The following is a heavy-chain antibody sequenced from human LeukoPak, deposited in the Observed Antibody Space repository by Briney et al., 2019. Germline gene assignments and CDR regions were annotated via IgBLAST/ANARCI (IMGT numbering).Heavy chain of an antibody. CDR3: TSRGWIVGLVDY. Sequence: SETLSLTCTVSGGSISSSSYYWVWIRQPPGNGLEWIASIYYSGTTYYNPSLKSRVTISADTSKNQFSLKLSSVTAADTAVYYCTSRGWIVGLVDYWGQGTLVTVSS. CDR2: IYYSGTT. V-gene: IGHV4-39*01. J-gene: IGHJ4*02. CDR1: GGSISSSSYY. D-gene: IGHD3-22*01.